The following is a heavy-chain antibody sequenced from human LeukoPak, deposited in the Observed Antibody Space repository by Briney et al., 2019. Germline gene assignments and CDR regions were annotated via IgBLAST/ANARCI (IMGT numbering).Heavy chain of an antibody. CDR2: IIPIFGTA. D-gene: IGHD2-2*01. V-gene: IGHV1-69*13. CDR3: ARADCSSTSCYLNPPYYYYGMDV. Sequence: ASVKVSCKASGGTFNSYAISWVRQAPGQGLEWMGGIIPIFGTANYAQKFQGRVTITADESTSTACMELSSLRSEDTAVYYCARADCSSTSCYLNPPYYYYGMDVWGKGTTVTVSS. J-gene: IGHJ6*04. CDR1: GGTFNSYA.